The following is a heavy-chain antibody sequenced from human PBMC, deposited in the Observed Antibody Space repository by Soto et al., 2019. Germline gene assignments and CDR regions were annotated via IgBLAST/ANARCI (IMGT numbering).Heavy chain of an antibody. CDR1: GFTFSSYA. Sequence: GGSLRLSCAASGFTFSSYAMHWVRQAPGKGLEWVAVISYDGSNKYYADSVKGRFTISRDNSKNTLYLQMNSLRAEGTAVYYCARDKFRRGMQPYNWFDPWGQGTLVTVSS. D-gene: IGHD3-16*01. J-gene: IGHJ5*02. CDR3: ARDKFRRGMQPYNWFDP. CDR2: ISYDGSNK. V-gene: IGHV3-30-3*01.